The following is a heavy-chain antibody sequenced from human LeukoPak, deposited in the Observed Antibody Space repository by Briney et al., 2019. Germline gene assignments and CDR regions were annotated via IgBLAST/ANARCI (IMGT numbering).Heavy chain of an antibody. CDR2: IWYDGTNK. V-gene: IGHV3-30*19. CDR3: AREVAVAGTENGAFNV. J-gene: IGHJ6*02. Sequence: QPGRSLRLSCAASGFTFSSYGMHWVRQAPGKGLEWVAVIWYDGTNKYYADSVKGRFTISRDNSRNTLQVQMNSLRAEDTAVYYCAREVAVAGTENGAFNVWGQGTTVTVSS. CDR1: GFTFSSYG. D-gene: IGHD6-19*01.